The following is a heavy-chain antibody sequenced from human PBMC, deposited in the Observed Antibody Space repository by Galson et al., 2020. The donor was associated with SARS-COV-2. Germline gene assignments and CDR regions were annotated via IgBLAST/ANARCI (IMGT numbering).Heavy chain of an antibody. CDR1: GFTFSTYP. V-gene: IGHV3-30-3*01. CDR2: ISYDGINK. CDR3: ARDSSGEGYYYGMDV. Sequence: GGSLRLSCAASGFTFSTYPMYWVRQAPGKGLEWVAVISYDGINKHYADSVKGRFTISRENSKNTLYLQMNSLRADDTAVYYCARDSSGEGYYYGMDVLGQGTTVTVSS. J-gene: IGHJ6*02. D-gene: IGHD7-27*01.